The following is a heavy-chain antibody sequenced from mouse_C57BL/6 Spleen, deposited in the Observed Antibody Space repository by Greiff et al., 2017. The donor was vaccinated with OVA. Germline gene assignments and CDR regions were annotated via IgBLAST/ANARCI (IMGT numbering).Heavy chain of an antibody. J-gene: IGHJ4*01. CDR3: ASYDGYYVYAMDY. D-gene: IGHD2-3*01. V-gene: IGHV1-72*01. Sequence: VQLQQPGAELVKPGASVKLSCKASGYTITSYWMHWVKQRPGRGLEWIGRIDPTSGGTKYNEKLKSKGTLNVAKASSTAYMQLSSLISSDSAVYYCASYDGYYVYAMDYWGQGTSVTVSS. CDR2: IDPTSGGT. CDR1: GYTITSYW.